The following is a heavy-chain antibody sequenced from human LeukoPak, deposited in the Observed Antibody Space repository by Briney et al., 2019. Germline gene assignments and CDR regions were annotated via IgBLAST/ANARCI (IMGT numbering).Heavy chain of an antibody. CDR1: GYMFNDYA. J-gene: IGHJ5*01. CDR3: ARAGGCCTGGSCYCVDS. Sequence: ASVKVSCKTSGYMFNDYAMNWVRQAPGQGLEWMGWINTNTENPTYAQDFIGRIVFSLDTSVSTAYLQINSLKTEDTAVYYCARAGGCCTGGSCYCVDSWGQGTLVTVSS. D-gene: IGHD2-15*01. CDR2: INTNTENP. V-gene: IGHV7-4-1*02.